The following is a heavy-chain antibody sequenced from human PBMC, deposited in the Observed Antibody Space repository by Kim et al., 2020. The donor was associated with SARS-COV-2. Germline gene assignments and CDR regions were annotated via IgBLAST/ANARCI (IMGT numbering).Heavy chain of an antibody. D-gene: IGHD2-15*01. V-gene: IGHV4-30-2*01. CDR1: GGSISSGGYS. J-gene: IGHJ4*02. Sequence: SETLSLTCAVSGGSISSGGYSWSWIRQPPGKGLEWIGYIYHSGSTYYNPSLQSRVTISVDRSKNQFSLKLSSVTAADTAVYYCARSPLRYCSGGSFYRVYYFVYCGQGTLVTVSS. CDR2: IYHSGST. CDR3: ARSPLRYCSGGSFYRVYYFVY.